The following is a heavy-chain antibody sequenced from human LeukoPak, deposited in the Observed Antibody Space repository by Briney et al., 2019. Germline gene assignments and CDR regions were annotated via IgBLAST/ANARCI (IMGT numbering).Heavy chain of an antibody. CDR3: ARRGYYGSGSYYPYYYYYMDV. D-gene: IGHD3-10*01. Sequence: SETLSLTCAVYGGSFSGYYWSWIRQPPGKGLEWIGEINHSGSTNYNPSLKSRVTISVDTSKNQFSLKLSSVTAADTAVYYCARRGYYGSGSYYPYYYYYMDVWGKGTTVTISS. CDR1: GGSFSGYY. V-gene: IGHV4-34*01. CDR2: INHSGST. J-gene: IGHJ6*03.